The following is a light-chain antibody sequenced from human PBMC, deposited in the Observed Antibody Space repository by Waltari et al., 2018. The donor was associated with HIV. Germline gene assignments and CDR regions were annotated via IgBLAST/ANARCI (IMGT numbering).Light chain of an antibody. V-gene: IGLV1-47*01. Sequence: QSVLTQPPSASGTPGQRVTISCSGSRPNIGRHYVSWYQQLPGTAPKLLIYRFNQRPSGVPDRFSGSKSGTSASLAISGLRSEDEADYYCAAWDDSLSGPVFGGGTKLTVL. CDR2: RFN. CDR3: AAWDDSLSGPV. J-gene: IGLJ3*02. CDR1: RPNIGRHY.